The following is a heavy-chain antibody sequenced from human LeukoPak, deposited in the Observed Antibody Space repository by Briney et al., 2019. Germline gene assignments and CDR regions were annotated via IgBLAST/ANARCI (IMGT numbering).Heavy chain of an antibody. CDR1: GGSFSGYY. Sequence: SETLSLTCAVYGGSFSGYYWSWIRQPPGKGLEWIGEINHSGSTNYNPSLKSRVTISVDTSKNQFSLKLSSVTAADTAVYYCARAPRNIVVVTDTIGYFDYWGQGTLVTVSS. V-gene: IGHV4-34*01. J-gene: IGHJ4*02. D-gene: IGHD2-21*02. CDR2: INHSGST. CDR3: ARAPRNIVVVTDTIGYFDY.